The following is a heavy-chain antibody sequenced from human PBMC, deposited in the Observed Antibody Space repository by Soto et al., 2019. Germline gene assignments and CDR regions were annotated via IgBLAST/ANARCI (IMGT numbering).Heavy chain of an antibody. J-gene: IGHJ4*02. CDR2: INAGNGKT. V-gene: IGHV1-3*01. CDR3: PRDNVGGELHKAELEY. Sequence: VQLVQSGAEVKKPGASVKGSCKASGYTFNSYVLHWVRQAPGQRLEWMGWINAGNGKTKYSQKLQGRLSFARDTSESTAYMELSSLRSEDTAVYYCPRDNVGGELHKAELEYWGQGTLVTVSS. D-gene: IGHD1-26*01. CDR1: GYTFNSYV.